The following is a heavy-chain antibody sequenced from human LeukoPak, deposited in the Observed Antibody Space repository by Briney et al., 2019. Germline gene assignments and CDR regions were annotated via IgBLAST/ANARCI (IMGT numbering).Heavy chain of an antibody. CDR3: AGRTAXAAAGTWFXXXFFDF. V-gene: IGHV4-59*12. Sequence: PSXTLSXTCTVSGGSISTYYWAWIRQPPGKGLEWIGYIHYTGSPNYNPSLTSRVTISVDSSKNQFSLRLSCVTAADTAVYYCAGRTAXAAAGTWFXXXFFDFWGQXTLVTVSS. CDR2: IHYTGSP. CDR1: GGSISTYY. J-gene: IGHJ4*02. D-gene: IGHD6-13*01.